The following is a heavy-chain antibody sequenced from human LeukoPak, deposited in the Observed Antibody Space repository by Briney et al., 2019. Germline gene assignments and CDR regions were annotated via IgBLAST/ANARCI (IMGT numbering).Heavy chain of an antibody. CDR2: ISSSSSTI. V-gene: IGHV3-48*01. Sequence: GGSLRLSCAASGFTFSSYSMNWVRQAPGKGLEWVSYISSSSSTIYYADSVKGRFTISRDNAKNSLYLQMNSLRAEDTAVYYCAKDRGVVLGASDYWGQGTLVTVSS. D-gene: IGHD2-15*01. CDR3: AKDRGVVLGASDY. CDR1: GFTFSSYS. J-gene: IGHJ4*02.